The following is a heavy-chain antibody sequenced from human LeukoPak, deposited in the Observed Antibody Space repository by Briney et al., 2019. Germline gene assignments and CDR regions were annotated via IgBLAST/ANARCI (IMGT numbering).Heavy chain of an antibody. CDR2: INPNSGGT. J-gene: IGHJ5*02. CDR1: GGTFSSYA. CDR3: ARLQMYYYDSSGRSGWFDP. V-gene: IGHV1-2*02. D-gene: IGHD3-22*01. Sequence: ASVKVSCKASGGTFSSYAISWVRQAPGQGLEWMGWINPNSGGTNYAQKFQGRVTMTRDTSISTAYMELSRLRSDDTAVYYCARLQMYYYDSSGRSGWFDPWGQGTLVTVSS.